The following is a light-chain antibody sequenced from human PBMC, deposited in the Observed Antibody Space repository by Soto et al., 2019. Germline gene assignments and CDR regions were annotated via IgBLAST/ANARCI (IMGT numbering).Light chain of an antibody. V-gene: IGLV2-23*02. CDR3: CSYAGGTSFYV. J-gene: IGLJ1*01. CDR1: SNDVGKYNL. CDR2: DVT. Sequence: QSALTQPASVSGSPGQSITISCTGTSNDVGKYNLVSWYQHHPGKAPKLIIYDVTQWPSGASNRFSGSKSGNTASLTIYRLQADDEADYYCCSYAGGTSFYVFGTGTKVT.